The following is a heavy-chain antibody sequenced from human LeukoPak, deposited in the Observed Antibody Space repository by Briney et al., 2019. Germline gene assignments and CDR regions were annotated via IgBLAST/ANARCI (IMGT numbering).Heavy chain of an antibody. Sequence: GGSLRLSCAASGFTFSNYAINWVRQAPGKGLEWVAVISYDGSNKYYADSVKGRFTISRDNSKNTLYLQMNSLRAEDTAVYYCARDGTVVATPYDAFDIWGQGTMVTVSS. CDR3: ARDGTVVATPYDAFDI. J-gene: IGHJ3*02. V-gene: IGHV3-30-3*01. CDR2: ISYDGSNK. CDR1: GFTFSNYA. D-gene: IGHD5-12*01.